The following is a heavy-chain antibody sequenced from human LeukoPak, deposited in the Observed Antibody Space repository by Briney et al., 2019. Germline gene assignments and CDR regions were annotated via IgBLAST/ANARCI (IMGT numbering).Heavy chain of an antibody. V-gene: IGHV1-69*13. CDR1: GYTFTSYG. Sequence: GASVKVSCKASGYTFTSYGISWVRQAPGQGLEWMGGIIPIFGTANYAQKFQGRVTITADESTSTAYMELSSLRSEDTAVYYCARGWNYPDVAFDIWGQGTMVTVSS. CDR3: ARGWNYPDVAFDI. CDR2: IIPIFGTA. D-gene: IGHD1-7*01. J-gene: IGHJ3*02.